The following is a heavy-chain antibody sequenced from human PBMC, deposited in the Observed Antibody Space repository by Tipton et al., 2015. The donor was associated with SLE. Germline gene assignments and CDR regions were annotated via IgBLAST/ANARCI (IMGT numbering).Heavy chain of an antibody. J-gene: IGHJ4*02. D-gene: IGHD3-10*01. CDR1: GFTVSSNY. CDR2: IYSGGST. Sequence: SLRLSCAASGFTVSSNYMSWVRQAPGKGLEWVSVIYSGGSTYYADSVKGRFTISRDNSKNTLYLQMNSLRAEGTAVYYCARDQFKGYYYGSGSPGYFDYWGQGTLVTVSS. V-gene: IGHV3-53*01. CDR3: ARDQFKGYYYGSGSPGYFDY.